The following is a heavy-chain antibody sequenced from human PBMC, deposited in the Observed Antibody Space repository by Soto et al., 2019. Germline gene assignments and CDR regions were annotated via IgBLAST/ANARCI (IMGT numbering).Heavy chain of an antibody. V-gene: IGHV3-30*18. CDR2: ISYDGSNK. CDR1: GFNFRNYG. CDR3: AKGSHYISGSYGGFDP. D-gene: IGHD3-10*01. Sequence: QVQLVESGGGVVQPGRSLRLSCAASGFNFRNYGMHWIRQTPGKGLEWVAVISYDGSNKYYTDSVQGRFTISRDNSKNTLYLQMNSLRAEDTAVYYCAKGSHYISGSYGGFDPWGQGTLVTVSS. J-gene: IGHJ5*02.